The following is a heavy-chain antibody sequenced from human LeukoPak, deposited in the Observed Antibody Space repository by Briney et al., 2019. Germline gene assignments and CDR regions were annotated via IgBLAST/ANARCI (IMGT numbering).Heavy chain of an antibody. Sequence: PGRSLRLSCAASGFTFSSYGMHWVRQAPGKGLEWLAVISYDGSNKYYADSVKGRFTISRDNSKNTLYLQMNGLRAEDTAVYYCARESTRDYYGSGSRPRLHYGMDVWGQGTTVTVSS. CDR2: ISYDGSNK. CDR1: GFTFSSYG. J-gene: IGHJ6*02. CDR3: ARESTRDYYGSGSRPRLHYGMDV. D-gene: IGHD3-10*01. V-gene: IGHV3-30*03.